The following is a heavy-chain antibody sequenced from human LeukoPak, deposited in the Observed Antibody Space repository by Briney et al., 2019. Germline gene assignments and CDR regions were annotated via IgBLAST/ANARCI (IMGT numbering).Heavy chain of an antibody. V-gene: IGHV4-4*08. J-gene: IGHJ6*03. CDR3: ARLGAARDDYYYYYIDV. D-gene: IGHD6-6*01. CDR1: GDSLSSYY. Sequence: SETLSLPCTVSGDSLSSYYWSWIPQPPGKGLEWIGYIYASGNTNYNPSLKSRVTISVDTSKNQFSLKLSSETAADTAVYYCARLGAARDDYYYYYIDVWGKGTTVTVSS. CDR2: IYASGNT.